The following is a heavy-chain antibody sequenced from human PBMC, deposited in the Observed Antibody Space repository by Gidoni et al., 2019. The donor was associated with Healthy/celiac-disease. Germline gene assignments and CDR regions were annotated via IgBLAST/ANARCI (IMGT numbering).Heavy chain of an antibody. CDR2: INHSGST. D-gene: IGHD2-8*02. CDR3: ARGDYWWCIGGCIGMDV. J-gene: IGHJ6*02. Sequence: QVQLQQWGAGLLKPSETLSLTCAVYGGSFSGYYWSWIRQPPGKGLEWIGEINHSGSTNYNPSLKSRVTISVDTSKNQFSLKLSSVTAADTAVYYCARGDYWWCIGGCIGMDVWGQGTTVTVSS. CDR1: GGSFSGYY. V-gene: IGHV4-34*01.